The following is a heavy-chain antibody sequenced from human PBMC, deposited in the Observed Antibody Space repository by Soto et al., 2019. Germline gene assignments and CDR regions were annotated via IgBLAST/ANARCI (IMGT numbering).Heavy chain of an antibody. V-gene: IGHV4-59*01. CDR3: ARLYRDYTVDY. Sequence: PSETLSLTCTGSGGSISSYYWSWIRQPPGKGLEWIGYIYYSGSTNYNPSLKSRVTISVDTSKNQFSLKLSSVTAADTAVYYCARLYRDYTVDYWGQGTLVTVSS. CDR2: IYYSGST. J-gene: IGHJ4*02. CDR1: GGSISSYY. D-gene: IGHD4-17*01.